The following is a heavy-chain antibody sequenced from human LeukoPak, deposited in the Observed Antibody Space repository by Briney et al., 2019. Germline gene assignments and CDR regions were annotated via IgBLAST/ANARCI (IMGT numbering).Heavy chain of an antibody. CDR3: AKDLVRLRHYYDRSGYYHFDY. J-gene: IGHJ4*02. Sequence: PGGSLRLSCAASGFTFSSYAMSWVRQAPGKGPEWVSAISGSGGSTYYADSVKGRFTISRDNSKNTLYLQMNSLRAEDTAVYYCAKDLVRLRHYYDRSGYYHFDYWGQGTLVTVSS. CDR1: GFTFSSYA. D-gene: IGHD3-22*01. V-gene: IGHV3-23*01. CDR2: ISGSGGST.